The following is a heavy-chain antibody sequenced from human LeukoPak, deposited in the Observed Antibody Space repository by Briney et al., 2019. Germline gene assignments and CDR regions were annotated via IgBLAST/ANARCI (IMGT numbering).Heavy chain of an antibody. CDR3: ATVAGTLLYMDV. J-gene: IGHJ6*03. CDR1: GYTFTSYD. D-gene: IGHD6-19*01. V-gene: IGHV1-8*01. Sequence: ASVKVSCKASGYTFTSYDINWVRQATGQGLEWMGWMNPNSGNTNYAQKFQGRVTMTRDTSISTAYMELSRLRSDDTAVYYCATVAGTLLYMDVWGKGTTVTVSS. CDR2: MNPNSGNT.